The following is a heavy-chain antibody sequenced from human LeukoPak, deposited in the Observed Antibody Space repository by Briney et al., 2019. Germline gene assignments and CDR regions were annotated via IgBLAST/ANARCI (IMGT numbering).Heavy chain of an antibody. D-gene: IGHD3-22*01. Sequence: SETLSLTCTVSGGSISGYYWSWIRQPPGKELEWIEYIYESGSTDYNPSLRSRVTISRDTSKNQVSLKLTSVTTADTAVYYCARDRYDHDSSGYYEFWGQGTLVTVSS. V-gene: IGHV4-59*01. CDR3: ARDRYDHDSSGYYEF. CDR1: GGSISGYY. J-gene: IGHJ4*02. CDR2: IYESGST.